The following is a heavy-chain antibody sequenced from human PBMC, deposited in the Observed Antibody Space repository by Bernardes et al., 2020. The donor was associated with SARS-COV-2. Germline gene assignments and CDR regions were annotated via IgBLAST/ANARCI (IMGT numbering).Heavy chain of an antibody. V-gene: IGHV3-21*06. D-gene: IGHD3-10*01. J-gene: IGHJ4*02. CDR1: GFKFNTFS. CDR3: ARSLNGSGSFDY. Sequence: GGSLRLSCAASGFKFNTFSMIWVRQAPGQGLQWVSSISSGSTYKYYADSVKGRFTTSRDNSQNSMYLHMNSLRVEDTAVYYCARSLNGSGSFDYWGQGTLVTVSS. CDR2: ISSGSTYK.